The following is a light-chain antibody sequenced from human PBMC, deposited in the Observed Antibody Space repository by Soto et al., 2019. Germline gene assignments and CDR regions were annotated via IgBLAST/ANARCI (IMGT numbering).Light chain of an antibody. CDR2: GAS. CDR3: QQHSHWPPWT. CDR1: ENVRTF. Sequence: EVVLTQSPATLSLSPGERATLSCRASENVRTFVDWYQQKPGQAPRLLIHGASNRATGIPARFSGSGSGTDFTLTIGNLEPEDFAVYYCQQHSHWPPWTFDQGTRVEI. J-gene: IGKJ1*01. V-gene: IGKV3-11*01.